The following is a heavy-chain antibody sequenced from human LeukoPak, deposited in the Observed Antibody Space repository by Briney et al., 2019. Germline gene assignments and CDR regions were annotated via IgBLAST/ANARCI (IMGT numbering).Heavy chain of an antibody. Sequence: GGSLRLSCAASGFTFSSYGMHWVRQAPSKGLEWVAFIRYDGSNKYYADSVKGRFTISRDNSKNTLYLQMNSLRAEDTAVYYCASATIYYFDYWGQGTLVTVSS. D-gene: IGHD4/OR15-4a*01. CDR1: GFTFSSYG. CDR3: ASATIYYFDY. CDR2: IRYDGSNK. J-gene: IGHJ4*02. V-gene: IGHV3-30*02.